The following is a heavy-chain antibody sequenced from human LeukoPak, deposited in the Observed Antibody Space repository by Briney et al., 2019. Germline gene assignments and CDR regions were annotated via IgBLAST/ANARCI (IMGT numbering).Heavy chain of an antibody. J-gene: IGHJ6*04. D-gene: IGHD3-10*02. Sequence: GGSLRLSCAASGFSFSSYSMNWVRQAPGKGLEWVSYITSTSSTIYYADSVKGRFTISRDNAKNSLYLQMNSLRAEDTAVYYCAELGITMIGGVWGKGTTVTISS. CDR1: GFSFSSYS. CDR2: ITSTSSTI. CDR3: AELGITMIGGV. V-gene: IGHV3-48*04.